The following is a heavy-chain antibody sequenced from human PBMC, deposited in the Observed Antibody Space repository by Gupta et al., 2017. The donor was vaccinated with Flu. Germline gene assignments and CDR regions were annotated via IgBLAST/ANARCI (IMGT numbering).Heavy chain of an antibody. CDR3: TLLSSSLPLNY. J-gene: IGHJ4*02. CDR1: GGSISVPSYY. CDR2: VYYHGSA. V-gene: IGHV4-39*01. Sequence: QLQLQESGPGLVKPSETLSLTCSVSGGSISVPSYYWGWVRQPPGKGLEWIGSVYYHGSAYYNPSRRSRVSISVDTSKNQFSLKLTSVTAADMAVYYCTLLSSSLPLNYWGQGTLVTVPS.